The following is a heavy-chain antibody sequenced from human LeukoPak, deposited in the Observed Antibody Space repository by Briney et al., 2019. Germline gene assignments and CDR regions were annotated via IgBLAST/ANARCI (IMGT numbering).Heavy chain of an antibody. Sequence: SETLSLTCAVYGGSFSGYYWSWIRQPPGKGLEWIEEINHSGSTNYNPSLKSRVTISADASKNEFFLSLASVTAADTAVYYCARAVNHYVSRTYYNHFDSWGQGMLVTVSS. CDR3: ARAVNHYVSRTYYNHFDS. CDR1: GGSFSGYY. D-gene: IGHD3-10*01. V-gene: IGHV4-34*01. CDR2: INHSGST. J-gene: IGHJ4*01.